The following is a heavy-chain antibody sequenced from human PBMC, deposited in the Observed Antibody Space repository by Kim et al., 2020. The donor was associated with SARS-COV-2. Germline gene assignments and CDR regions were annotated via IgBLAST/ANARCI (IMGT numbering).Heavy chain of an antibody. CDR3: AALGFGELPIDY. Sequence: YYADSVKGRFTISRDNPKNTLYLQMNSLRVEDTAVYYCAALGFGELPIDYWGQGSLVTVSS. D-gene: IGHD3-10*01. V-gene: IGHV3-30*02. J-gene: IGHJ4*02.